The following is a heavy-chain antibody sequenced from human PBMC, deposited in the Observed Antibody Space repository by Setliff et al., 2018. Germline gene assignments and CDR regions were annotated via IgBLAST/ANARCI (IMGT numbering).Heavy chain of an antibody. D-gene: IGHD6-19*01. CDR2: ISWNGGRT. CDR3: ARDLEVAVASGHCFDP. CDR1: GFTFNNYA. J-gene: IGHJ5*02. V-gene: IGHV3-20*04. Sequence: LGGSLRLSCAASGFTFNNYAMAWVRQAPGKGLEWVSDISWNGGRTNYADSVKGRFTISRDNAKNSLYLQMNSLRGDDTAFYYCARDLEVAVASGHCFDPWGQGTLVTVSS.